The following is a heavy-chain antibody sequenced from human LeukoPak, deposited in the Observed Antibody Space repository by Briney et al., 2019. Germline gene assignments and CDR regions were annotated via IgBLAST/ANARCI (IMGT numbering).Heavy chain of an antibody. Sequence: WASVKVSCKASGYTFTGYYMHWVRQAPGQGLEWMGWINPNSGGTNYAQKFQGRVTMTRDTSISTAYMGLSRLRSDDTAVYYCARGPPLRIAAAVTYYYYMDVWGKGTTVTISS. CDR1: GYTFTGYY. CDR3: ARGPPLRIAAAVTYYYYMDV. V-gene: IGHV1-2*02. CDR2: INPNSGGT. D-gene: IGHD6-13*01. J-gene: IGHJ6*03.